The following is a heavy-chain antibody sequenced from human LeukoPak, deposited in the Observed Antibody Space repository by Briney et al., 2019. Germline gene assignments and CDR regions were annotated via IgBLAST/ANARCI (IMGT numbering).Heavy chain of an antibody. V-gene: IGHV3-23*01. CDR1: GVTFSTYA. CDR2: ISGGGGTT. J-gene: IGHJ4*02. D-gene: IGHD2/OR15-2a*01. CDR3: AADFAYYLDN. Sequence: GGSLRVSCAASGVTFSTYAMTWVRQAPGEGLEWVSGISGGGGTTNYADSVKGRFTVSRDNSKNTLYLQMNSLRAEDTAVYYCAADFAYYLDNWGQGTLVTVSS.